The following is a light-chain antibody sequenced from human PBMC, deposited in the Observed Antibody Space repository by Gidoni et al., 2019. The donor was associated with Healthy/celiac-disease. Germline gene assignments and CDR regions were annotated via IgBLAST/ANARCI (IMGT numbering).Light chain of an antibody. CDR3: AAWDDSLNAYVV. CDR2: SNN. CDR1: SSNIGSNT. V-gene: IGLV1-44*01. J-gene: IGLJ2*01. Sequence: QSVLTQPPSASGTPGQRVTIPCSGSSSNIGSNTVNWYQQLPGTAPKLLIYSNNPRPSWVPDRFSVSKSGTSASLAISGLQSEDEADYYCAAWDDSLNAYVVFGGGTKLTVL.